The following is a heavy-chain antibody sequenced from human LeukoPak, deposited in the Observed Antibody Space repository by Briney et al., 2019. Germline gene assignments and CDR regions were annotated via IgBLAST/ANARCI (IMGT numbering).Heavy chain of an antibody. J-gene: IGHJ3*02. CDR2: VYSIRRT. CDR1: GGSISMDY. CDR3: AREHSVGGGLDAFDM. D-gene: IGHD3-16*01. V-gene: IGHV4-59*01. Sequence: ESLSLTCTVPGGSISMDYGSWIRQAPGKVRGWIGYVYSIRRTNSNPNLRSRITISVATSKTQFSLRMTSVTAADTAVYYCAREHSVGGGLDAFDMWGQGTMVTVSS.